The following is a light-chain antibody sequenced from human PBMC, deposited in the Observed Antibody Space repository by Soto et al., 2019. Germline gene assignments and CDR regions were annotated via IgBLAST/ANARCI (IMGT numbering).Light chain of an antibody. CDR1: QSVSSSY. CDR2: GAS. CDR3: QQYGSSRFT. Sequence: ETVLTQSPGTLSLSPGERATLSCRASQSVSSSYLAWYQQKPGQAPRLLIYGASSRATGIPERFSGSWSGTDFTLTISRLEPEDFAVYYCQQYGSSRFTFGPGTKVDIK. V-gene: IGKV3-20*01. J-gene: IGKJ3*01.